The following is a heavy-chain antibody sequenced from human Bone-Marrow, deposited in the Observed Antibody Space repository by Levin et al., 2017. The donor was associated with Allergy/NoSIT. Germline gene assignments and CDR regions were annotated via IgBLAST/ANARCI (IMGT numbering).Heavy chain of an antibody. CDR2: IYHSGST. Sequence: SQTLSLTCTVSGGSIRSSYWNWIRQHPGKGLEWIGYIYHSGSTNYNPSLKSRVTISVDTSKNQYSLRLSSVTAADTALYYCARGIGYGHEFDYWGQGTLVTVSS. CDR3: ARGIGYGHEFDY. J-gene: IGHJ4*02. D-gene: IGHD5-18*01. V-gene: IGHV4-59*01. CDR1: GGSIRSSY.